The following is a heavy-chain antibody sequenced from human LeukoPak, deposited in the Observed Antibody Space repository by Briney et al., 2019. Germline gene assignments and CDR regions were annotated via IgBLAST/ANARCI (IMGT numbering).Heavy chain of an antibody. Sequence: GGSLRLSCATSGFTFSSYGMHWVRQAPGKGLEWVAVISYDGSNRFYADSVKGRFTISRDNSKNTLTPQMNSLRVEDTALYYCASQYYYDSSGADYWGQGTLVTVSS. CDR1: GFTFSSYG. D-gene: IGHD3-22*01. CDR3: ASQYYYDSSGADY. CDR2: ISYDGSNR. V-gene: IGHV3-30*03. J-gene: IGHJ4*02.